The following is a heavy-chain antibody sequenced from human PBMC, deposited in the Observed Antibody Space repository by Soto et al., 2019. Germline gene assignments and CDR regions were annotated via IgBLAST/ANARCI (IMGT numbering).Heavy chain of an antibody. Sequence: QVQLQESGPGLVKPSGTLSLTCAVSGGSISSSNWWSWVRQPPGKGLEWIGEIYHSGSTNYNPSLTSRVTISVDKSKNQFSLKLSSVTAADTAVYYCARVLLRGYEVGAPTQIDYWGQGTLVTVSS. J-gene: IGHJ4*02. D-gene: IGHD1-26*01. V-gene: IGHV4-4*02. CDR2: IYHSGST. CDR1: GGSISSSNW. CDR3: ARVLLRGYEVGAPTQIDY.